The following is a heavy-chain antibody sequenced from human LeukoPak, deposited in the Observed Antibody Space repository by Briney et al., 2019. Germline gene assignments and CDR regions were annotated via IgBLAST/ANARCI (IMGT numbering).Heavy chain of an antibody. Sequence: SETLSLTCTVSGGPISSSRYYWGCIRQPPGKGLEWIGDIHYSGSTYYNPSLKSRVTISVDTSKNQFSLKLSSVTAADTAVYYCARLDYNIWAYDYWGQGTLVTVSS. D-gene: IGHD4-11*01. CDR2: IHYSGST. CDR3: ARLDYNIWAYDY. V-gene: IGHV4-39*01. J-gene: IGHJ4*02. CDR1: GGPISSSRYY.